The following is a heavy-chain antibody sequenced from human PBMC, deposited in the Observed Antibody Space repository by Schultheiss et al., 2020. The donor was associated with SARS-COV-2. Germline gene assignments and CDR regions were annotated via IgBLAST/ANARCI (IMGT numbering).Heavy chain of an antibody. Sequence: ASVKVSCKASGGTFSSYAISWVRQAPGQGLEWMGGINPNSGGTNYAQKFQGRVTMTRDTSISTAYMELRSLRSDDTAVYYCARGFASWSGSYGPSSYWGQGTLVTVSS. CDR2: INPNSGGT. D-gene: IGHD1-26*01. J-gene: IGHJ4*02. V-gene: IGHV1-2*02. CDR3: ARGFASWSGSYGPSSY. CDR1: GGTFSSYA.